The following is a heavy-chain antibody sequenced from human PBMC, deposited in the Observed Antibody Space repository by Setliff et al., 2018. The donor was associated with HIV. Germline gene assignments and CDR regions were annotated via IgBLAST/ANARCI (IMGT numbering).Heavy chain of an antibody. D-gene: IGHD6-13*01. Sequence: SETLSLTCSVYGASISNSNSYWSWLRQPTGKRLEWLGSIYDSGSTSYNPSLRSRLTISVDNSKNQVSLRLSSVTAADTGVYYCARHRDPPGSRWNYYYYYMDLWGEGTTVTVSS. CDR2: IYDSGST. J-gene: IGHJ6*03. CDR3: ARHRDPPGSRWNYYYYYMDL. V-gene: IGHV4-39*01. CDR1: GASISNSNSY.